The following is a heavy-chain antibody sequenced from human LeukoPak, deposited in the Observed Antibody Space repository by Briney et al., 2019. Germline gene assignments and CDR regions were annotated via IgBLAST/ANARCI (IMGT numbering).Heavy chain of an antibody. V-gene: IGHV4-59*01. CDR1: GGSISSYY. J-gene: IGHJ3*02. CDR3: AREIVGATPHNAFDI. D-gene: IGHD1-26*01. Sequence: SETLSLPCTVSGGSISSYYWSWIRQPPGKGLEWIGYIYYSGSTNYDPSLKSRVTISVDTSKNQFSLKLSSVTAADTAVYYCAREIVGATPHNAFDIWGQGTMVTVSS. CDR2: IYYSGST.